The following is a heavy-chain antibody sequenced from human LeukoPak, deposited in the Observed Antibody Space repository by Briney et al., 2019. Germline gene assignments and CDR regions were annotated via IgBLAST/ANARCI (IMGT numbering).Heavy chain of an antibody. CDR3: ARALGSYYYYGMDV. CDR1: GFTIDSNY. V-gene: IGHV3-66*01. D-gene: IGHD7-27*01. Sequence: GGSLRLSCAASGFTIDSNYMYWVRQAPGKGLDWVSVVYGGGSTYYADSVKGRFTISRDNSKNTLYLQMDSLRAEDTAVYYCARALGSYYYYGMDVWGQGTTVTVSS. J-gene: IGHJ6*02. CDR2: VYGGGST.